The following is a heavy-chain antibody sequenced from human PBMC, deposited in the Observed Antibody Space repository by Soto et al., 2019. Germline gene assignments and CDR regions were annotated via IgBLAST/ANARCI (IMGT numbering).Heavy chain of an antibody. J-gene: IGHJ5*02. CDR2: TYYSGLT. V-gene: IGHV4-59*01. Sequence: PSETLSLTCTFSCDSIISDYWSWIRQPPGKGLEWIGYTYYSGLTNTNPSLKSRLTISVDTSKNQFSLKLTSVTAADTAVYYCARARGSSQNLDTWGQGTLVTVSS. D-gene: IGHD6-13*01. CDR1: CDSIISDY. CDR3: ARARGSSQNLDT.